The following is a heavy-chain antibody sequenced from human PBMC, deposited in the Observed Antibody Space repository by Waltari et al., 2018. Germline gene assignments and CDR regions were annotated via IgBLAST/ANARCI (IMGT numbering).Heavy chain of an antibody. Sequence: QVQLQQWGAGLLKPSETLSLTCAVYGGSFRGYYWSWIRQPPGKGLEWIGEITHSGSTNYNPSLKSRVTISVDTSKNQFSLKLSSVTAADTAVYYCARGVVPSDAFDIWGQGTMVTVSS. CDR1: GGSFRGYY. J-gene: IGHJ3*02. CDR3: ARGVVPSDAFDI. D-gene: IGHD3-10*02. CDR2: ITHSGST. V-gene: IGHV4-34*01.